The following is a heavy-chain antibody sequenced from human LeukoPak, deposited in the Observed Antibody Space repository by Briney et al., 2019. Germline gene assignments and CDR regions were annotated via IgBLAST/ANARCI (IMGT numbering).Heavy chain of an antibody. V-gene: IGHV3-30*02. CDR3: AREDWDFDF. Sequence: GGSLRLSCAASGFTFSNYAIHWVRQAPGKGLEWVASIRFNGNFYADYVKGRFTISRDNSKSTVSLQMDTLRTEDTALYYCAREDWDFDFWGQGTLVTVSS. J-gene: IGHJ4*02. CDR2: IRFNGN. D-gene: IGHD3/OR15-3a*01. CDR1: GFTFSNYA.